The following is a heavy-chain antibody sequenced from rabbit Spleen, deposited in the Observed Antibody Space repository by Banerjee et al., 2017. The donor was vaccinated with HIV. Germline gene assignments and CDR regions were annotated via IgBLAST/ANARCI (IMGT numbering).Heavy chain of an antibody. CDR3: ARDRDL. Sequence: QSLEESGGDLVKPGASLTLTCTASGVSFTNNNYMCWVRQAPGKGLEWIACIDTSTANTYYANWAKGRFTISKTSSTTVTLQMTSLTAADTATYFCARDRDLWGQGTLVTVS. CDR1: GVSFTNNNY. V-gene: IGHV1S40*01. J-gene: IGHJ4*01. CDR2: IDTSTANT.